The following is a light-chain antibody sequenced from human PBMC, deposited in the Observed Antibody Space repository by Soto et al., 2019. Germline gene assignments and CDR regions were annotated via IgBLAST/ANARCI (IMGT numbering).Light chain of an antibody. J-gene: IGKJ2*03. CDR2: DAS. V-gene: IGKV1-33*01. CDR3: QHFATLPYS. CDR1: QDITNQ. Sequence: DIQMAQSPSSPSAFVGDSVTVTCQASQDITNQLNWYQQQPGKAPKLLIYDASSLERGVPSRFRGSGSGTVFILTINSLQPEDVATYYCQHFATLPYSFGQGTKLEI.